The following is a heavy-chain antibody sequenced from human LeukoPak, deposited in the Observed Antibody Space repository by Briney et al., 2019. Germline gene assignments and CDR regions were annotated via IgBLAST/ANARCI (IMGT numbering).Heavy chain of an antibody. CDR2: IWYDGSNK. CDR3: AKVTSFRTTIFGDGMDV. CDR1: GFTFSSYG. J-gene: IGHJ6*02. V-gene: IGHV3-33*06. D-gene: IGHD3-3*01. Sequence: PGRSLRLSCAASGFTFSSYGMHWVRQAPGKGLEWVAVIWYDGSNKYYADSVKGRLTISRDNSKNTLYLQMNSLRAEDTAVYYCAKVTSFRTTIFGDGMDVWGQGTTVTVSS.